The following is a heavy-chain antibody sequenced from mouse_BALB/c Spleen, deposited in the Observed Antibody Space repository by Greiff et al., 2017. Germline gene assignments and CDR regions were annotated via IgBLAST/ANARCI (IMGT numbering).Heavy chain of an antibody. CDR2: MWSGGST. Sequence: QVQLQQSGPGLVQPSQSLSITCTVSGFSLTSYGVHWVRQSPGKGLEWLGVMWSGGSTDYNAAFISRLSISKDNSKSQVFFKMNSPQANDTAIYYCASHYDYYFDYWGQGTTLTVSS. CDR1: GFSLTSYG. CDR3: ASHYDYYFDY. V-gene: IGHV2-2*02. J-gene: IGHJ2*01. D-gene: IGHD2-4*01.